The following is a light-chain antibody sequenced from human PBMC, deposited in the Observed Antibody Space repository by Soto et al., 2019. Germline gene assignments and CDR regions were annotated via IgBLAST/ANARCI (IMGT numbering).Light chain of an antibody. Sequence: DIQMTQSPSTLSASVGDRVTNTCRASQNINSWLAWYQQKPGKAPKVLIYKASNLETAVPSRFSGSGSGTEFTLTISSLQPDDFATYYCQQYYLYWTFGQGTKVEIK. CDR3: QQYYLYWT. CDR2: KAS. CDR1: QNINSW. J-gene: IGKJ1*01. V-gene: IGKV1-5*03.